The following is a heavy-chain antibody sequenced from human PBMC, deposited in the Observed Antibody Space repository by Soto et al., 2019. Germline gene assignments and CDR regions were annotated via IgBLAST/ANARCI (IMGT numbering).Heavy chain of an antibody. CDR1: GGTFSSYA. V-gene: IGHV1-69*13. CDR2: IIPIFGTA. D-gene: IGHD4-17*01. J-gene: IGHJ4*02. CDR3: ARARAVKAATLDY. Sequence: ASVKVSCTASGGTFSSYAISWVRQAPGQGLEWMGGIIPIFGTANYAQKFQGRVTITADESTSTAYMELSSLRSEDTAVYYCARARAVKAATLDYWGQGTLVTVSS.